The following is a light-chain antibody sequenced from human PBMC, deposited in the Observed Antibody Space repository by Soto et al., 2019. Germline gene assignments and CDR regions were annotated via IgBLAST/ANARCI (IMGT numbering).Light chain of an antibody. CDR3: CSYAGGYTYV. CDR1: NSDVGDYHY. CDR2: DVT. V-gene: IGLV2-11*01. J-gene: IGLJ1*01. Sequence: QSALTQPPSASGSPGQSVTISCTGTNSDVGDYHYVSWYQQHPGKAPKLMIFDVTKRPSGVPDRFSGSKSGYTASLTISGLQPDDDADYYCCSYAGGYTYVFGTGTRSPS.